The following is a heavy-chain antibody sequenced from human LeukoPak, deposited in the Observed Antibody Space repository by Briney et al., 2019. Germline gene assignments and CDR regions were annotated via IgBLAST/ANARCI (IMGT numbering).Heavy chain of an antibody. CDR2: INPNSGGT. D-gene: IGHD6-19*01. Sequence: GASVKVSCKASGYTFTGYHMHWVRQAPGQGLEWMGWINPNSGGTNYAQKFQGRVTMTRDTSISTAYMQLSRLRSDDTAMYYCARGTLYRGWSYYLDFWGQGSQVTVSS. V-gene: IGHV1-2*02. CDR3: ARGTLYRGWSYYLDF. J-gene: IGHJ4*02. CDR1: GYTFTGYH.